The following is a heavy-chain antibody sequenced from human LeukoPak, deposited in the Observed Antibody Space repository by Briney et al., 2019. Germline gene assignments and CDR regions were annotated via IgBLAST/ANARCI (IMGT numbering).Heavy chain of an antibody. V-gene: IGHV1-2*02. Sequence: ASVKVSCKASGYTFSDYYMHWVRQAPGQGLEWMGWIDPASGGTKYAQKFQGRVTMTRDTSISTVYMELSRLRSDDTAVFYCAREYYDGSGHKHSFDIWGQGTMVTVS. J-gene: IGHJ3*02. CDR1: GYTFSDYY. CDR3: AREYYDGSGHKHSFDI. CDR2: IDPASGGT. D-gene: IGHD3-22*01.